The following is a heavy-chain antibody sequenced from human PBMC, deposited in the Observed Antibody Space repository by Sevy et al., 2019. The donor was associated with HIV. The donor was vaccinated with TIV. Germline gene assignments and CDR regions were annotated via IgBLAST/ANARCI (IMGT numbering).Heavy chain of an antibody. CDR3: TTEGGGYNYGYSFDY. D-gene: IGHD5-18*01. V-gene: IGHV3-15*07. CDR2: IKSKTDGGTT. J-gene: IGHJ4*02. Sequence: GGSLRLSCAASGFTFSNAWMNWVRQAPGKGLEWVGRIKSKTDGGTTDYAAPVKGRFTISGEDSKNTLYLPMNSLKTEDTAVYYCTTEGGGYNYGYSFDYWGQGTLVTVSS. CDR1: GFTFSNAW.